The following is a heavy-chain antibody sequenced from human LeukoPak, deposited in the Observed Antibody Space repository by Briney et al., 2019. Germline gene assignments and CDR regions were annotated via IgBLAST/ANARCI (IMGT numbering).Heavy chain of an antibody. CDR1: GGSFSGYY. CDR2: INRSGST. D-gene: IGHD3-16*02. Sequence: SETLSLTCAVYGGSFSGYYWSWIRQPPGKGLEWIGEINRSGSTNYNPSLKSRVTISVDTSKSQFSLKLSSVTAADTAVYYCARGLIMITFGGVIVLDGFDPWGQGTLVTVSS. V-gene: IGHV4-34*01. CDR3: ARGLIMITFGGVIVLDGFDP. J-gene: IGHJ5*02.